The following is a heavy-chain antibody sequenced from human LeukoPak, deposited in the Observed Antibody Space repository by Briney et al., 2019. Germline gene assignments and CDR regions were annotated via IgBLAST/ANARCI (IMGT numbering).Heavy chain of an antibody. D-gene: IGHD3-10*01. J-gene: IGHJ4*02. Sequence: GGSLRLSCAASGFTFSSYAMSWVRQAPGKGLEWVGFIRSKAYGGTTDYAASVKVRFTISRDDSKSIAYLQMNSLKTEDAAVYYCTRNDGSGSYYTALDYWGQGTLVTVSS. V-gene: IGHV3-49*04. CDR3: TRNDGSGSYYTALDY. CDR1: GFTFSSYA. CDR2: IRSKAYGGTT.